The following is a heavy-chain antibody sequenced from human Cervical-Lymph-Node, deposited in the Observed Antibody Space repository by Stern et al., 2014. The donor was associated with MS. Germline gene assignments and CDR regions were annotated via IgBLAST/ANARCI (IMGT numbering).Heavy chain of an antibody. V-gene: IGHV1-46*03. J-gene: IGHJ4*02. CDR1: GYIFTSYY. CDR3: VRGGITGITGAFDF. Sequence: QVQLVQSGAEVKKPGASVEVSCKASGYIFTSYYIHWVRQAPGQGPEWMGMINSSGGTTRYAQNFQDRVTMTRDTSTSTVYMELSSLRSEDTAMYYCVRGGITGITGAFDFWGQGTLVTVSS. CDR2: INSSGGTT. D-gene: IGHD1-7*01.